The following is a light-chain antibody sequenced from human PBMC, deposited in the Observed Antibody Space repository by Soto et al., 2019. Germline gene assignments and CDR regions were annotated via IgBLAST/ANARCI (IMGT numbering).Light chain of an antibody. Sequence: EIVLTQSPATLSLSPGERATLSCRASQSVSSYLAWYQQKPGQAPRLLIYDASNRATGIPARFSGSGSGTDFTLTISSLEPEDFAIYYCQQSLTIPYTFGQGTKLEIK. V-gene: IGKV3-11*01. CDR2: DAS. J-gene: IGKJ2*01. CDR1: QSVSSY. CDR3: QQSLTIPYT.